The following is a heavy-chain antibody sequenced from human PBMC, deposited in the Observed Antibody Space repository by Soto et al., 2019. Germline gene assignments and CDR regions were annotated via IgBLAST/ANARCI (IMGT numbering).Heavy chain of an antibody. CDR3: ARDGCGGGSCYHDY. CDR1: GGSISSGGYY. J-gene: IGHJ4*02. D-gene: IGHD2-15*01. V-gene: IGHV4-31*03. CDR2: IYYSGST. Sequence: QVQLQESGPGLVKPSQTLSLTCTVSGGSISSGGYYWSWIRQHPGKGLEWIGYIYYSGSTDYNPSLTTRANIQVDTSNNQFSLKLSSVTAADTAEYYCARDGCGGGSCYHDYWGQGTLVTVSA.